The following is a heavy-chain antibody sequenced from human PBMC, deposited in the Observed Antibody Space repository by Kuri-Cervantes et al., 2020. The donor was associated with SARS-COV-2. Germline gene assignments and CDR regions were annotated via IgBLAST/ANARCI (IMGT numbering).Heavy chain of an antibody. V-gene: IGHV1-18*01. D-gene: IGHD3-9*01. J-gene: IGHJ4*02. CDR3: ARDGRTYYDILTGYSISYYFDH. CDR1: GGTFSSYA. Sequence: ASVKVSCKASGGTFSSYAISWVRQAPGQGLEWMGWISAYNGNTNYAQKLQGRVTMTTDTSTSTAYMELRSLRSDDTAVYYCARDGRTYYDILTGYSISYYFDHWGQGALVTVSS. CDR2: ISAYNGNT.